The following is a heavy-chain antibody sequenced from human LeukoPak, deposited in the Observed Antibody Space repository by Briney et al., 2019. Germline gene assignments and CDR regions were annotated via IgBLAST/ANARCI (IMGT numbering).Heavy chain of an antibody. CDR3: ARGGIVQITMRRPFDY. CDR1: GGSFSGYY. V-gene: IGHV4-34*01. Sequence: SETLSLTCAVYGGSFSGYYWSWIRQPPGKGLEWIGEINHSGSTNYNPSLKSRVTISVDTSKNQFSLKLSSVTAADTAVYYCARGGIVQITMRRPFDYWGQGTLVTVSS. D-gene: IGHD3-22*01. J-gene: IGHJ4*02. CDR2: INHSGST.